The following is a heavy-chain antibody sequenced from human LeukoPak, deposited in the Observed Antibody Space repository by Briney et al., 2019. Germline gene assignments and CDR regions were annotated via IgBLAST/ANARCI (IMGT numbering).Heavy chain of an antibody. V-gene: IGHV4-38-2*02. Sequence: TSETLSLTCTVSGYSISSGYYWGWIRQPPGKGLEWIGSIYHSGSTYYNPSLKSRVTISVDTSKNQFSLKLSSVTAADTAVYYCARSVTSGVRGVSGMDV. CDR3: ARSVTSGVRGVSGMDV. CDR2: IYHSGST. CDR1: GYSISSGYY. D-gene: IGHD3-10*01. J-gene: IGHJ6*01.